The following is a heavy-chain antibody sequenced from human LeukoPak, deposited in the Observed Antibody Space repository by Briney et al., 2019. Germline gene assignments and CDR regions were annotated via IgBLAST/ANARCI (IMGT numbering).Heavy chain of an antibody. CDR1: GDSVSSNSVT. D-gene: IGHD1-26*01. CDR3: AGTGSYLRH. V-gene: IGHV6-1*01. CDR2: TYYRSKWFN. Sequence: SQTLSLTCAISGDSVSSNSVTCNWIRQSPSRGLEWLGRTYYRSKWFNDYAVPVKSRITINPDTSKNQFSLQLNSVTPAATAVYYCAGTGSYLRHWDQGTLVTVSS. J-gene: IGHJ4*02.